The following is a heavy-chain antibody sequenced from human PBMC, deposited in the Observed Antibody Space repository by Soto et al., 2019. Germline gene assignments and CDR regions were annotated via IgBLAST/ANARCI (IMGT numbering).Heavy chain of an antibody. V-gene: IGHV1-69*01. CDR2: SIPIFRTA. J-gene: IGHJ6*01. CDR1: GGTFSSYS. Sequence: QVQLVQSGAEVKKPGSSVKVSCKASGGTFSSYSISWVRQAPGQGLEWMGGSIPIFRTANYAQKFQGRVTITADESTSTVYMELSSLRSEDTAVYYCAGGGQHRKASYYCDMDVWGQGTTVTVSS. D-gene: IGHD6-13*01. CDR3: AGGGQHRKASYYCDMDV.